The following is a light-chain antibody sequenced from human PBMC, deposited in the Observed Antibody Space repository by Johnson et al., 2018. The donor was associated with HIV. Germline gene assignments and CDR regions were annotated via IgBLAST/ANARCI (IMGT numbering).Light chain of an antibody. CDR2: DND. J-gene: IGLJ1*01. CDR3: GTWDNSLIPVYV. V-gene: IGLV1-51*01. CDR1: SSNIGNNY. Sequence: QSVLTQPPSVSAAPGQKVTISCSGNSSNIGNNYISWYQQLPGTAPKLLIYDNDKRPLGIPDRFSGSKSGTSATLVITGLQTGDEADYYCGTWDNSLIPVYVFGTATRVSVL.